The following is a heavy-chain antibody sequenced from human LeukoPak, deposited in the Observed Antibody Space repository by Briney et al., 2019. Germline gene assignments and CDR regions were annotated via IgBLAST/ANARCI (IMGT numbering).Heavy chain of an antibody. Sequence: PGGSLRLSCVASGFTFSHYWMTWYRQAPGKGLEWVANLNQDGSVQLYGDCVRGRFTTSRDNAKNSVYIQMNSLRVEDTAMYYCARDHNVADVWGQGTMVTVSS. CDR1: GFTFSHYW. CDR2: LNQDGSVQ. CDR3: ARDHNVADV. D-gene: IGHD2-8*01. J-gene: IGHJ3*01. V-gene: IGHV3-7*01.